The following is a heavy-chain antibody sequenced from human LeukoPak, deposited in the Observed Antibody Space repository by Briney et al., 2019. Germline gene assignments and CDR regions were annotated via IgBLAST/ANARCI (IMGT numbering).Heavy chain of an antibody. V-gene: IGHV3-48*01. CDR1: GFTFSSYS. D-gene: IGHD3-3*01. Sequence: GGSLRLSCAASGFTFSSYSMNWVRQAPGEGLEWVSYISSSSSTIYYADSVKGRFTISRDDAKNSLYLQMNSLRAEDTAVYYCARDLGYDFWSGYGPFDYWGQGTLVTVSS. CDR2: ISSSSSTI. CDR3: ARDLGYDFWSGYGPFDY. J-gene: IGHJ4*02.